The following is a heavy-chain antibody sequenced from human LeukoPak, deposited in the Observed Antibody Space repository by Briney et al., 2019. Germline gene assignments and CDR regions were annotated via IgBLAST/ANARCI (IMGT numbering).Heavy chain of an antibody. CDR1: GGSISSGSYY. J-gene: IGHJ5*02. CDR3: AREGLGNSS. D-gene: IGHD2/OR15-2a*01. V-gene: IGHV4-61*02. CDR2: IYTSGST. Sequence: PSETLSLTCTVSGGSISSGSYYWSWIRQPAGKGLEWIGRIYTSGSTNYNPSLKSRVTISVDTSKNQFSLKLSSVTAADTAVYYCAREGLGNSSWGQGTLVTVSS.